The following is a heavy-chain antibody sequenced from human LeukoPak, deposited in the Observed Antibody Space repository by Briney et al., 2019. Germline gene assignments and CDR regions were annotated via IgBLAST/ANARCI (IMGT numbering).Heavy chain of an antibody. V-gene: IGHV4-38-2*02. CDR2: IYHSGST. CDR3: ARRTGYSNGWYFDY. J-gene: IGHJ4*02. D-gene: IGHD6-19*01. CDR1: GYSISSGYY. Sequence: PSETLSLTCTVSGYSISSGYYWGWIRQPPGQGLEWIGSIYHSGSTNYNPSLKSRVTISVDTSKNQFSLKLSSVTAADTAVYYCARRTGYSNGWYFDYWGQGTLVTVSS.